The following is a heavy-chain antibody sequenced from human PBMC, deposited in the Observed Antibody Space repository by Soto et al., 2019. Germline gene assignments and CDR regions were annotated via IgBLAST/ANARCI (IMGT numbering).Heavy chain of an antibody. D-gene: IGHD1-26*01. CDR3: ARTPLL. CDR1: GGSISSGGYY. J-gene: IGHJ4*02. V-gene: IGHV4-31*03. CDR2: IYYSGSTYYN. Sequence: QVELQETGPGLVKPSHTLSLTCTVSGGSISSGGYYWSWIRQHPGKGLEWIGYIYYSGSTYYNYYNPSLKSRVTISVDTSKNQFSLKLSSVTAADTAVYYCARTPLLWGQGTLVTVSS.